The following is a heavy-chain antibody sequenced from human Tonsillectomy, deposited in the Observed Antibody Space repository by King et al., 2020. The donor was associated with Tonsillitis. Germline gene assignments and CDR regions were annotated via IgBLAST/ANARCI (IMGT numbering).Heavy chain of an antibody. CDR3: AKDTTRTRIAASTDH. D-gene: IGHD6-13*01. CDR1: GFTFSNYA. V-gene: IGHV3-23*04. J-gene: IGHJ4*02. CDR2: ISGSGGST. Sequence: VQLVESGGGLVQPRGSLRLSCAASGFTFSNYAMSWVRQAPGKGLEWVSAISGSGGSTYYADSVKGRFTISRDNSKNTLYLQMNILRAEDTALYYCAKDTTRTRIAASTDHWGQGTLVTVSS.